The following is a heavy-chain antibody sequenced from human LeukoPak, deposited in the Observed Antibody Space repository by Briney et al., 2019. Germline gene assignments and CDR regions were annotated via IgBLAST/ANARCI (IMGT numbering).Heavy chain of an antibody. Sequence: PSETLSLTCAVYGGSFSGYYWSWIRQPPGKGLEWIGEINHSGSTNYNPSLKSRVTISVDTSKNQFSLKLSSVTAADTAVYYCASATVTTPGLAFDYWGQGTLVTVSS. CDR2: INHSGST. V-gene: IGHV4-34*01. D-gene: IGHD4-11*01. J-gene: IGHJ4*02. CDR1: GGSFSGYY. CDR3: ASATVTTPGLAFDY.